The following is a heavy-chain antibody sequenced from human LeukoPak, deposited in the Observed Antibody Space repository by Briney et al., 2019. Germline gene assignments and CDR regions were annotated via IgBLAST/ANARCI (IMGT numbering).Heavy chain of an antibody. V-gene: IGHV3-9*01. D-gene: IGHD3-10*01. CDR3: AKAGKLWFGELLGNYFDF. Sequence: GGYLRPSCAASGFTFDNYPMHWVRQAPGKCLESVSGISWNCCRIGYADPVNGRFPIARDNAKNALYLQMNSLRAEDTALYYCAKAGKLWFGELLGNYFDFWGQGTLVTVCS. CDR2: ISWNCCRI. CDR1: GFTFDNYP. J-gene: IGHJ4*02.